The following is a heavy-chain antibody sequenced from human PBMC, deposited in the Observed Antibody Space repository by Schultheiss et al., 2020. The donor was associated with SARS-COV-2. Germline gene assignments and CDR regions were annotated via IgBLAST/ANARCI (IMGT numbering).Heavy chain of an antibody. CDR1: AFTFSSYA. CDR3: ARDFGPAAIYAMDV. CDR2: ISYDGSNK. V-gene: IGHV3-30*07. Sequence: GGSLRLSCAASAFTFSSYAIHWVRQAPGKGLEWVAVISYDGSNKYYADSVKGRFTISRDNSKNTLYLQMNSLRAEDTAVYYCARDFGPAAIYAMDVWGQGTTVTVSS. D-gene: IGHD2-2*01. J-gene: IGHJ6*02.